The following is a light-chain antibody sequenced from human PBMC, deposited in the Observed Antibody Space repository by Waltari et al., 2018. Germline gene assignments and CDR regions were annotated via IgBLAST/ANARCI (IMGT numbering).Light chain of an antibody. V-gene: IGLV2-14*03. J-gene: IGLJ2*01. Sequence: QSALTQPASVSGSPGQSITISCTGPSSDVGGYNYVSWYQQHPGKAPKLRIYDVSNRPSGVSNCFSGSKSGNTASLTISGLQAEDEADYYCSSYSSSSTYVVFGGGTKLTVL. CDR2: DVS. CDR1: SSDVGGYNY. CDR3: SSYSSSSTYVV.